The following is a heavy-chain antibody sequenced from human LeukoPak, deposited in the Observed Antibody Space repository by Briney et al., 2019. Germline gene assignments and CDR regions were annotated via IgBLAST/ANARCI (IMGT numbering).Heavy chain of an antibody. Sequence: SETLSLTCTVSGGSISSYYWNWMRQPPGKGLEWIGYISYRGSTDYNPSLKSRVTILVDTSKNQFSLKLSSVTAADTAVYYCARATYDSSGYQTPNSDYWGLGTLVTVSS. CDR3: ARATYDSSGYQTPNSDY. CDR2: ISYRGST. D-gene: IGHD3-22*01. J-gene: IGHJ4*02. CDR1: GGSISSYY. V-gene: IGHV4-59*01.